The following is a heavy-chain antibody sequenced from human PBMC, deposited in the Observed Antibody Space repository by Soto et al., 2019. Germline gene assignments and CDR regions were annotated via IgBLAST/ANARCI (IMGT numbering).Heavy chain of an antibody. V-gene: IGHV3-74*01. D-gene: IGHD2-15*01. CDR1: GFSFGNYW. CDR2: INPEGSST. CDR3: ARSPGGYYIE. J-gene: IGHJ3*01. Sequence: PGGSLRLSCVDSGFSFGNYWMHWVRQGPGKGLLWVARINPEGSSTNYADSAEGRFTISRDNARNTVYLQMNSLRAEDTAVYYCARSPGGYYIEWGQGTMVTVSS.